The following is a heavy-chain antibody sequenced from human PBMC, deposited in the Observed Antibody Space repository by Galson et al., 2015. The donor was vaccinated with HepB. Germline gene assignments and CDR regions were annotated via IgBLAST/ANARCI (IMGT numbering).Heavy chain of an antibody. V-gene: IGHV3-30*18. Sequence: SLRLSCAASGLSFSSYGMHWVRQAPGKGLEWLAVISFDGGNKQYADSVKGRLTISRDNPKNTLYLQMNSLRVEDTAIYYCAKDSVYSNSWSSAPYHNGMDVWGQGTTVTVSS. CDR2: ISFDGGNK. CDR3: AKDSVYSNSWSSAPYHNGMDV. J-gene: IGHJ6*02. CDR1: GLSFSSYG. D-gene: IGHD2/OR15-2a*01.